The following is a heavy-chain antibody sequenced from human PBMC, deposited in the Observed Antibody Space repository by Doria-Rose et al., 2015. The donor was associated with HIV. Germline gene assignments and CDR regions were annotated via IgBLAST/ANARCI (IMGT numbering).Heavy chain of an antibody. V-gene: IGHV3-43*01. Sequence: VQLVQSGGGVKQPGGSLRLSCTASGFTFEDFNMHWVRQAPGKGLEWISYISGDGDRTHYSDSVRWRFTIYRDNSGNSLYLQMTSLRTEDACFYYGGKSYDYIRENLDSWGQGTLVTVSS. J-gene: IGHJ5*01. CDR1: GFTFEDFN. CDR2: ISGDGDRT. D-gene: IGHD4-4*01. CDR3: GKSYDYIRENLDS.